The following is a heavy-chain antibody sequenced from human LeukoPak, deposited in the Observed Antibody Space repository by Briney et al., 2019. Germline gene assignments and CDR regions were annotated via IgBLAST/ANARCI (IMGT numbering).Heavy chain of an antibody. Sequence: GASVKVSCKASGYTFTSYGISWVRQAPGQGLEWMGWISAYNGNTNYAQKLQGRVTMTTDTSTSTAYMELRSLRSDDTAVYYCARVWGNYDYVWGSFHYYYGMDVWGQGTTVTVSS. V-gene: IGHV1-18*01. CDR1: GYTFTSYG. CDR2: ISAYNGNT. CDR3: ARVWGNYDYVWGSFHYYYGMDV. D-gene: IGHD3-16*01. J-gene: IGHJ6*02.